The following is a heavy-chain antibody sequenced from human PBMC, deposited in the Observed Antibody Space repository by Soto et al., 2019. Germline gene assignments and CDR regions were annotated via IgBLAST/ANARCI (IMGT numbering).Heavy chain of an antibody. D-gene: IGHD6-13*01. Sequence: QVQLQESGPGLVKPSQTLSLACTVSGGSISSGGYYWSWIRQHPGKGLEWIGYIYYSGSTYYNPSLKSRVTISVDTSKNQFSLKLSSVTAADTAVYYCARGPRLGSSSWYFDYWGQGTLVTVSS. J-gene: IGHJ4*02. CDR2: IYYSGST. CDR3: ARGPRLGSSSWYFDY. V-gene: IGHV4-31*03. CDR1: GGSISSGGYY.